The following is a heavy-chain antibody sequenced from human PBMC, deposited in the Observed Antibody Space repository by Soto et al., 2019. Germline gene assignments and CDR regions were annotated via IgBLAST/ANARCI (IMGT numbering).Heavy chain of an antibody. CDR1: GYSFTKYW. CDR3: ARPRAVGATDAFNI. D-gene: IGHD1-26*01. CDR2: IYPGDSDT. J-gene: IGHJ3*02. Sequence: GEFLKISCKGSGYSFTKYWIAWVRQMPGKGLEWMGIIYPGDSDTRYSPSFQGQVIISVDKSTDTAYVHWISLKASDTAMYYCARPRAVGATDAFNIWGQGTMVTVSS. V-gene: IGHV5-51*01.